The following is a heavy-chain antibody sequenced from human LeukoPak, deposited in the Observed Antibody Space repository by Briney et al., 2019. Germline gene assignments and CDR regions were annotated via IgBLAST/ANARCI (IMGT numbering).Heavy chain of an antibody. CDR2: IKSKTDGGTT. D-gene: IGHD5-18*01. J-gene: IGHJ4*02. V-gene: IGHV3-15*01. CDR3: TTDRASYGTDFDY. Sequence: GGSLRLSCAASGFTFSNAWMSWVRQAPGKGLEWVGRIKSKTDGGTTDYAAPVKGRFTISRDDSKNTLYLQMNSLKTEDTAVYYCTTDRASYGTDFDYWGQGTLVTVSS. CDR1: GFTFSNAW.